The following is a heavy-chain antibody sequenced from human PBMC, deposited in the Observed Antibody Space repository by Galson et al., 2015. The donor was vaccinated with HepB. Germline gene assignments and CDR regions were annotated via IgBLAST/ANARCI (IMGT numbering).Heavy chain of an antibody. D-gene: IGHD6-13*01. CDR3: ARTRGAAAGIFDY. Sequence: SLRLSRAASGFTFSNYWMHWVRQAPGKGLVWVSRINSDGTYITYADSVKGRFTISRDNAKNTLYLQMNSPRAEDTALYYCARTRGAAAGIFDYWGRGSLVTVSS. CDR2: INSDGTYI. CDR1: GFTFSNYW. V-gene: IGHV3-74*01. J-gene: IGHJ4*02.